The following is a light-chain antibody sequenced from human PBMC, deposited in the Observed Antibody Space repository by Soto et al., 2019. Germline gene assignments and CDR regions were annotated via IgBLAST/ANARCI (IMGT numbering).Light chain of an antibody. CDR3: QTWGTGFWV. J-gene: IGLJ3*02. Sequence: QPVLTQSPSASASLGASVKLTCTLSSGLSSYAIAWHQQQPEKGPRYLMKLNSDGSHSKGDGIPDRFSGSSSGAERYLTISSLQSEDEADYYCQTWGTGFWVFGGGTKLTVL. CDR2: LNSDGSH. CDR1: SGLSSYA. V-gene: IGLV4-69*01.